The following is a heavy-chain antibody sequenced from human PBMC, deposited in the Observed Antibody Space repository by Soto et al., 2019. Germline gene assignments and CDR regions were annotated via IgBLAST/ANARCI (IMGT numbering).Heavy chain of an antibody. Sequence: GGSLRLSCSASGFTFSSYWMSWVRQAPGKGLEWVANIKQDGSEKYYVDSVKDRFTISRDNAKSSLYLQMNSLRAEDSAVYYCARVYPGSGWPYHYYGMDVWGQGTTVTVSS. D-gene: IGHD6-19*01. CDR2: IKQDGSEK. V-gene: IGHV3-7*01. J-gene: IGHJ6*02. CDR1: GFTFSSYW. CDR3: ARVYPGSGWPYHYYGMDV.